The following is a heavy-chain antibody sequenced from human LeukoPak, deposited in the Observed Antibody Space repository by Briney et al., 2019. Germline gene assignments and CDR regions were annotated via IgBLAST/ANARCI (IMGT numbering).Heavy chain of an antibody. CDR2: INPNSGGT. V-gene: IGHV1-2*06. CDR1: GYTFTGYY. Sequence: ASVKVSCKASGYTFTGYYMHWVRQAPGQGREWMGRINPNSGGTNYAQTFQGRVTTTRDTSTSTAYMELSRLRSDDTAVYYRAREQLGSGGSSDAFDAFDIWGQGTMVTVSS. J-gene: IGHJ3*02. D-gene: IGHD2-15*01. CDR3: AREQLGSGGSSDAFDAFDI.